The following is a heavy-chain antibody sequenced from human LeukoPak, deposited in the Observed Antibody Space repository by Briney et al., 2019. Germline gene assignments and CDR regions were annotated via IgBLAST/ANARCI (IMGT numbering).Heavy chain of an antibody. CDR2: INPSGGSP. Sequence: ASVKVSCKSSGYAFTTYYMHWVRQAPGQGLEWMGIINPSGGSPTYAQKFQGRVTMTRDTSTNTIYMELSSLRSEDTAVYYCARDSGSHSFDYWGQGTLITASS. V-gene: IGHV1-46*01. J-gene: IGHJ4*02. D-gene: IGHD1-26*01. CDR3: ARDSGSHSFDY. CDR1: GYAFTTYY.